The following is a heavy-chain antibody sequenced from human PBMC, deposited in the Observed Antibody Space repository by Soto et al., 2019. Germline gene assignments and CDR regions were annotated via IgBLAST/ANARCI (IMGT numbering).Heavy chain of an antibody. Sequence: EVQLVESGGGLVEPGGSLRLSCAASGFTFSNYNMIWVRQAPGKGLEWVSFITTSSSATFYADSVRGRFTISRDNAKNSLYLQMNSLRAEDTAVYSCAREVSGATGVDYWGQGTLVTVSS. J-gene: IGHJ4*02. CDR3: AREVSGATGVDY. CDR1: GFTFSNYN. D-gene: IGHD2-15*01. V-gene: IGHV3-48*01. CDR2: ITTSSSAT.